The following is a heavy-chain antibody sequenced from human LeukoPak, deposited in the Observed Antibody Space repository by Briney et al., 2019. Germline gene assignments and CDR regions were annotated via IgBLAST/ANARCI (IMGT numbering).Heavy chain of an antibody. CDR3: GRVVRAKSRYFHYFYVYV. J-gene: IGHJ6*03. CDR2: IYISGRS. V-gene: IGHV4-4*07. CDR1: GGSISSYY. Sequence: SETLSHTRTDPGGSISSYYWSGIRQPAGKGLEWVARIYISGRSEYQPSLESRVTTSVDPSKDHSSLQVSTVTAADTAVYSCGRVVRAKSRYFHYFYVYVWGEGATVSVSS. D-gene: IGHD2-2*01.